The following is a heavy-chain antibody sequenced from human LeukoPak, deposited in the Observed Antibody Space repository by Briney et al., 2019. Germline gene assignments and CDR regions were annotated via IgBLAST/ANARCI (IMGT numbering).Heavy chain of an antibody. CDR1: GGTFISYA. CDR3: AREYCSGGSCYNADY. Sequence: SVKVSCKASGGTFISYAISWVRQAPGQGLEWMGGIIPIFGTANYAQKLQGRVTMTTDTSTSTAYMELRSLRSDDTAVYYCAREYCSGGSCYNADYWGQGTLVTVSS. V-gene: IGHV1-69*05. D-gene: IGHD2-15*01. J-gene: IGHJ4*02. CDR2: IIPIFGTA.